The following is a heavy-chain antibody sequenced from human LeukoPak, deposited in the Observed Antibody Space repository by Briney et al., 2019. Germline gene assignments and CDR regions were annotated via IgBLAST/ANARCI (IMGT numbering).Heavy chain of an antibody. CDR3: ARTVDIVATIPIGNAFDI. V-gene: IGHV3-11*04. D-gene: IGHD5-12*01. J-gene: IGHJ3*02. CDR2: ITNSGSAI. CDR1: GFTFSDYY. Sequence: PGGSLRLSCAASGFTFSDYYMGWIRQAPGKGLECVSYITNSGSAIYYADSVKGRFTISRDNAKNALNLQMNSLRAEDTAVYYCARTVDIVATIPIGNAFDIWGQGTMVTVSS.